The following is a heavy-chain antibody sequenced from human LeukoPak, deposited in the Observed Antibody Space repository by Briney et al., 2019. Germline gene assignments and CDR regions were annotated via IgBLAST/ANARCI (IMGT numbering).Heavy chain of an antibody. CDR1: GYTFNTFV. J-gene: IGHJ5*02. D-gene: IGHD4-17*01. CDR2: ISGYNGDT. CDR3: ARSGDGNWFDP. V-gene: IGHV1-18*01. Sequence: GASAKVSCTTSGYTFNTFVVGWVRQAPGQGLEWMGWISGYNGDTNFAEKLQGRVTMTTDTSTSTAYMELRSLRSDDTAVYYCARSGDGNWFDPWGQGTLLTVSS.